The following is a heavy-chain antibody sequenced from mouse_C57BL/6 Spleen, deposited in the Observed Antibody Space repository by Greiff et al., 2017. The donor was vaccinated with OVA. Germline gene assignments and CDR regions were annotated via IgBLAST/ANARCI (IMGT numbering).Heavy chain of an antibody. V-gene: IGHV1-61*01. J-gene: IGHJ2*01. CDR1: GYTFTSYW. D-gene: IGHD3-2*02. Sequence: QVQLQQPGAELVRPGSSVQLSCKASGYTFTSYWMDWVKQRPGQGLEWIGNLYPSDSETHYNQKFQAKATLTVDKSSSTAYMQLSSLTSEDAAVYYCARDSSGYDYVDYWGQGTTLTVSS. CDR3: ARDSSGYDYVDY. CDR2: LYPSDSET.